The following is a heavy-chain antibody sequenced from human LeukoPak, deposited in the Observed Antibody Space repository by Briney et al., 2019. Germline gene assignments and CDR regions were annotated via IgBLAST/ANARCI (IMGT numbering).Heavy chain of an antibody. CDR2: IYYSGST. CDR3: AREHSGTSTEFDY. Sequence: SETLSLTCTVSGDSINSDTYYWGWIRQPPGKGLVRIGCIYYSGSTYYNPSLKSRVTISVDTSRNQFALKLRSVTAADTAVYYCAREHSGTSTEFDYWGQGTLVTVSS. CDR1: GDSINSDTYY. J-gene: IGHJ4*02. D-gene: IGHD1-26*01. V-gene: IGHV4-39*01.